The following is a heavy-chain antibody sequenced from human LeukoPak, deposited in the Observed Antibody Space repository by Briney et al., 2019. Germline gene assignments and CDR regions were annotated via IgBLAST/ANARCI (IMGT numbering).Heavy chain of an antibody. Sequence: GGSLRLSCAASGFTFSSYAVHWVRQAPGKGLEWVAVISYDGSNKYYADSVKGRFTISRDNSKNTLYLQMNSLRAEDTAVYYCAGDNYYDSSGRFDYWGQGTLVTVSS. CDR2: ISYDGSNK. D-gene: IGHD3-22*01. CDR3: AGDNYYDSSGRFDY. V-gene: IGHV3-30*04. CDR1: GFTFSSYA. J-gene: IGHJ4*02.